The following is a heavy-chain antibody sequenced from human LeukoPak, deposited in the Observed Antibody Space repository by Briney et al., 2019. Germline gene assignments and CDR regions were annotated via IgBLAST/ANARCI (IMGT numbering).Heavy chain of an antibody. D-gene: IGHD3-3*01. V-gene: IGHV1-8*01. CDR3: AREAAYYDFWSGYRLYGMDV. CDR1: GYTFTSYD. CDR2: MNPNSGNT. Sequence: GASVKVSCKASGYTFTSYDINWVRQATGQGLEWMGWMNPNSGNTGYAQKLQGRVTMTRDTSTSTAYMELSSLRSEDSAVYYCAREAAYYDFWSGYRLYGMDVWGQGTTVTVSS. J-gene: IGHJ6*02.